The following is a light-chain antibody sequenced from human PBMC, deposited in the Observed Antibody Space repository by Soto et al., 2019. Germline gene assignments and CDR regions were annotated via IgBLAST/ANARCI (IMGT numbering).Light chain of an antibody. J-gene: IGKJ5*01. CDR3: QQRSNWPRT. V-gene: IGKV3-11*01. CDR1: QSVSSY. Sequence: ILLTPSQLTPSVALRARATRGCKAIQSVSSYLAWYQQKPGQAPRLLIYDACNRAPGIPVRFSGSGAGTDFPITSSLLEAEDFADYYCQQRSNWPRTFGQGTRLEIK. CDR2: DAC.